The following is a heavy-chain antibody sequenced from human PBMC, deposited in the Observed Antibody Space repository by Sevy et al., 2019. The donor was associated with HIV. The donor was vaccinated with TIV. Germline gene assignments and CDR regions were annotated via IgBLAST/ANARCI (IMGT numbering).Heavy chain of an antibody. V-gene: IGHV5-51*01. J-gene: IGHJ4*02. CDR1: GYSFSSYW. D-gene: IGHD1-26*01. Sequence: GESLKISCKGSGYSFSSYWIGWVRQMPGKGLEWMGIIYPGDSDTRYSPSFQGQVTISADKSINTAFLQWSSLEASDTAVYYCARAAYSGTYTPDHWGQGTLVTVSS. CDR3: ARAAYSGTYTPDH. CDR2: IYPGDSDT.